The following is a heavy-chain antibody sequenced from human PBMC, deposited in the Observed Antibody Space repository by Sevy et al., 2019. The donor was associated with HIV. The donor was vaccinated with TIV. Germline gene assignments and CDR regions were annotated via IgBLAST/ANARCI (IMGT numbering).Heavy chain of an antibody. CDR3: ARDNGRWELLGY. D-gene: IGHD1-26*01. J-gene: IGHJ4*02. CDR1: GFTFSSYA. Sequence: GGSLRLSCAASGFTFSSYAMSWVRQAPGKGLEWVSVISGNGGYTYYADSVKGRFTISRDTSKNTLYLQMNSLRAEDTAVYYCARDNGRWELLGYWGQGTLVTVSS. V-gene: IGHV3-23*01. CDR2: ISGNGGYT.